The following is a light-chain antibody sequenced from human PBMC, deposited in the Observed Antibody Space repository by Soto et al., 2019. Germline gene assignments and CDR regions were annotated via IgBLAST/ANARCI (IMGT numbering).Light chain of an antibody. CDR3: HQYGSSAWT. CDR2: DTS. V-gene: IGKV3-20*01. J-gene: IGKJ1*01. Sequence: ENVFAESPGTLSFSPGERCTPSLGSSQSVSSSDLAWYQQKPGRAPRLLIYDTSTRATGIPDRFSGSGSGTDFTLTISRLEPEDFAVYYCHQYGSSAWTFGQGTKVDIK. CDR1: QSVSSSD.